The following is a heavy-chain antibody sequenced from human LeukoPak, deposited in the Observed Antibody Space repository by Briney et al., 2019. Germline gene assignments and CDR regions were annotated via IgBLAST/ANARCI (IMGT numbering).Heavy chain of an antibody. J-gene: IGHJ6*02. CDR1: GYTFTSFG. Sequence: ASVKVSCKASGYTFTSFGISWVRQAPGQGLEWMGGFDPEDGETIYAQKFQGRVTMTEDTSTDTAYMELSSLRSEDTAVYYCARKGSSGSVYYYYGMDVWGQGTTVTVSS. D-gene: IGHD6-19*01. CDR2: FDPEDGET. CDR3: ARKGSSGSVYYYYGMDV. V-gene: IGHV1-24*01.